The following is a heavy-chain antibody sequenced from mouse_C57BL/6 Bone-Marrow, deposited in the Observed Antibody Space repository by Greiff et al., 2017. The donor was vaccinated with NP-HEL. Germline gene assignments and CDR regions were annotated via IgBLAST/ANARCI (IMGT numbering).Heavy chain of an antibody. CDR2: IDPSDSYT. CDR1: GDTFTSYW. CDR3: ASYGSSYGGWFAY. D-gene: IGHD1-1*01. J-gene: IGHJ3*01. Sequence: QVQLQQPGAELVMPGASVKLSCKASGDTFTSYWMHWVKQRPGQGLEWIGEIDPSDSYTNYNQKFKGKSTLTVDKSSSTAYMQLSSLTSEDSAVYYCASYGSSYGGWFAYWGQGTLVTVSA. V-gene: IGHV1-69*01.